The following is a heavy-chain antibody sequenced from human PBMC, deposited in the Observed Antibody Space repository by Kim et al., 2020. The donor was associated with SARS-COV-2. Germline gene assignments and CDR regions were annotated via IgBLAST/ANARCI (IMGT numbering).Heavy chain of an antibody. CDR3: ARGNGMDV. CDR2: AGET. V-gene: IGHV3-13*01. Sequence: AGETYYPGPVKGRFTIYRENAKNSLYLQMNSLRAGDTAVYYCARGNGMDVWGQGTTVTVSS. J-gene: IGHJ6*02.